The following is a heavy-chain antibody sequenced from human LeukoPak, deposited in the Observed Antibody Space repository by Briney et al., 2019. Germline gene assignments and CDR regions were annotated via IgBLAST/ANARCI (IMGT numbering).Heavy chain of an antibody. V-gene: IGHV1-69*01. D-gene: IGHD6-19*01. CDR2: IIPIFGTA. CDR3: ARGYSSGWHGYFDY. J-gene: IGHJ4*02. CDR1: GGTFSSYA. Sequence: GASVKVSCKASGGTFSSYAISWVRQAPGQGLEWMGGIIPIFGTANYAQKFQGRVTITADESTSTAYMELSSLRSEDTAVYYCARGYSSGWHGYFDYWGQGTLVTVSS.